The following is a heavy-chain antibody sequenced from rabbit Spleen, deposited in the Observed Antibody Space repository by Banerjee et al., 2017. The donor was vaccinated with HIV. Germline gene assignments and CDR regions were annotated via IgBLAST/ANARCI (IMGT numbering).Heavy chain of an antibody. V-gene: IGHV1S45*01. Sequence: QEQLVESGGGLVQPEGSLTLTCTASGFSFSSSYYMCWVRQAPRKGLEWIACINAATAKPVYATWAKGRFTISRTSSTTVTLRMTSLTAADTATYFCTIATMTMVITDLWGQGTLVTVS. CDR1: GFSFSSSYY. CDR3: TIATMTMVITDL. J-gene: IGHJ4*01. CDR2: INAATAKP. D-gene: IGHD2-1*01.